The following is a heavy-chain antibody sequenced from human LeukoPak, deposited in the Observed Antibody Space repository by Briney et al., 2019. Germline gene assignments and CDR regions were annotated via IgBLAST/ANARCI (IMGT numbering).Heavy chain of an antibody. CDR1: GGSINSYY. CDR3: ARGGKATVVTM. V-gene: IGHV4-4*07. CDR2: IYSSGST. J-gene: IGHJ4*02. Sequence: SETLSLTCTVSGGSINSYYWSWIRQPAVKGLEWIGRIYSSGSTNYNPSLKSRVSMSVDTSKDQFSLKLTSVTAADTAVYYCARGGKATVVTMWGQEILVTVSS. D-gene: IGHD4-23*01.